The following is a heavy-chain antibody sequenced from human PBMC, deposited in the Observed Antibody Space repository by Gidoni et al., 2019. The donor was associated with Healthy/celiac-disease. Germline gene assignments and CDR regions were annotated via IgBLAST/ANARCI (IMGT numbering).Heavy chain of an antibody. V-gene: IGHV3-48*02. Sequence: EVQLVESGGGLVQPGGSLRLSCAASGFTFSSYRMTWVRQAPGKGLEWVSYISSSSITIYYADSVKGRFTISRDNAKNSLYLQMNSLRDEDTAVYYCARDGPDDYGDYGDYYYGMDVWGQGTTVTVSS. J-gene: IGHJ6*02. CDR1: GFTFSSYR. D-gene: IGHD4-17*01. CDR2: ISSSSITI. CDR3: ARDGPDDYGDYGDYYYGMDV.